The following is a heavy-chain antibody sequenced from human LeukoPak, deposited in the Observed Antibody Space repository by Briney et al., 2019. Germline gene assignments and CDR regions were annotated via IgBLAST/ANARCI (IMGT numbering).Heavy chain of an antibody. CDR1: GGSFSGYY. CDR2: INHSGST. J-gene: IGHJ4*02. D-gene: IGHD5-24*01. Sequence: SETLSLTCAVYGGSFSGYYWSWIRQPPGKGLEWIGEINHSGSTNYNPSLKSRVTISVDTSKNQFSLKLSSVTAADTAVYYCARDLIWLQLPFDYWGQGTLVTVSS. CDR3: ARDLIWLQLPFDY. V-gene: IGHV4-34*01.